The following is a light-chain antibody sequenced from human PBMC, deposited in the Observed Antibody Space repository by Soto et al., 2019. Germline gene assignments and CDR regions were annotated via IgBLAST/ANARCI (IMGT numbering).Light chain of an antibody. J-gene: IGLJ3*02. V-gene: IGLV2-11*01. CDR3: CSFAANDRV. CDR1: SSDVGGYNS. CDR2: DVN. Sequence: QSALTQPHSVSGSPGQSVSISCTGTSSDVGGYNSVSWYQQHPGRAPKVMIYDVNKRPSGVPDRFSGSKSGITASLTISGLQAEDEADYYCCSFAANDRVFGGGTKLTVL.